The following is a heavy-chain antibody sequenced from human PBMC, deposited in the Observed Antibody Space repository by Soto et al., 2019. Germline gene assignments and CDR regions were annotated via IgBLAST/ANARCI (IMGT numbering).Heavy chain of an antibody. J-gene: IGHJ4*02. Sequence: SVKVSCKASGGTFSSYAISWVRQAPGQGLEWMGGIIPIFGTANYAQKFQGRVTITADESTSTAYMELSSLRSEDTAVYYCAREEPSITMVRGPMDYWGQGTLVTVSS. V-gene: IGHV1-69*13. CDR3: AREEPSITMVRGPMDY. CDR2: IIPIFGTA. CDR1: GGTFSSYA. D-gene: IGHD3-10*01.